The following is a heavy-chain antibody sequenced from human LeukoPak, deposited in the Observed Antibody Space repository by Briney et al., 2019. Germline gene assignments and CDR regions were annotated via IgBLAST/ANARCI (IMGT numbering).Heavy chain of an antibody. J-gene: IGHJ3*02. CDR3: VTGTGRAFDI. CDR2: IYPGDPDT. CDR1: GYSFTSYW. V-gene: IGHV5-51*01. Sequence: GESLKISCKGSGYSFTSYWIGWVRQMPGKGLEWMGVIYPGDPDTRYSPSVQGQVTVSADKSINTAYLQWSSLKASDTAMYYCVTGTGRAFDIWGQGTMVTVSS. D-gene: IGHD1-1*01.